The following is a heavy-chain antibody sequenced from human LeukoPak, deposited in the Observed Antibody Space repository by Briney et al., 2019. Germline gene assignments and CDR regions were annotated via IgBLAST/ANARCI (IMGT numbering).Heavy chain of an antibody. CDR1: GYTFTSYD. CDR2: MNPNSGNT. J-gene: IGHJ6*03. V-gene: IGHV1-8*03. CDR3: ARGQTTRYCTNGVCPRDYHYYMDV. D-gene: IGHD2-8*01. Sequence: RASVKVSCKASGYTFTSYDINWVRQATGQGLEWMGWMNPNSGNTGYAQKFQGRVTITRNTSISTAYMELSSLRSEDTAVYYCARGQTTRYCTNGVCPRDYHYYMDVWGKGTTVTVSS.